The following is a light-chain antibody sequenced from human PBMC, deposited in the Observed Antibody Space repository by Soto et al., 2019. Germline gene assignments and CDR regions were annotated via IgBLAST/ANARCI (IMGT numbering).Light chain of an antibody. J-gene: IGKJ1*01. Sequence: ILLTRSPGTLSLSPGERATLSFSAIQSVSSNYLAWYQQKPGQAPRLLIYDTSSRASDIPDRFSGSGSGTEFTLTISSLQPDDFATYYCQQYNSYSPWTFGQGGKVGIK. CDR3: QQYNSYSPWT. V-gene: IGKV3-20*01. CDR1: QSVSSNY. CDR2: DTS.